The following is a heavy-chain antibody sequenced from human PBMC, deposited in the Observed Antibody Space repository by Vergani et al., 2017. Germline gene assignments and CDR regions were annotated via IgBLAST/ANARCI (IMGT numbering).Heavy chain of an antibody. CDR3: ARAGVTFFDY. D-gene: IGHD2-21*02. Sequence: EVQLLESGGGLVQPGGSLRLSCAASGFTFSSYEMNWVRQAPGKGLEWVSYISSSGSTIYYADSVKGRFTISRDNAKNSLYLQMNSLRAEDTAVYYCARAGVTFFDYWGQGTLVTVSS. CDR1: GFTFSSYE. CDR2: ISSSGSTI. J-gene: IGHJ4*02. V-gene: IGHV3-48*03.